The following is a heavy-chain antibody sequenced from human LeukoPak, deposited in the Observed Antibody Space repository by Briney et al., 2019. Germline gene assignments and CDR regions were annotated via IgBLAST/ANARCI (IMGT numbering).Heavy chain of an antibody. CDR1: GFTFSSYA. D-gene: IGHD2-2*01. CDR3: AKCGLSSTSCCIGMDV. V-gene: IGHV3-23*01. CDR2: ISGSGGST. J-gene: IGHJ6*02. Sequence: GGSLRLSCAASGFTFSSYAMSWVRQAPGKGLEWVSVISGSGGSTNYADSVKGRFTISRDNPKNTLYLQMSSLRVEDTAIYYCAKCGLSSTSCCIGMDVWGQGTTVTVSS.